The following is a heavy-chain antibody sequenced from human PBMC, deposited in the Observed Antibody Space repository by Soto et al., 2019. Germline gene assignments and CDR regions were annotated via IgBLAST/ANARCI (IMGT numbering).Heavy chain of an antibody. CDR2: ISGYNGNT. D-gene: IGHD6-13*01. CDR1: GYTFTSYG. J-gene: IGHJ4*02. Sequence: QVQLVQSGAEVKKPGASVKVSCKASGYTFTSYGIGWVRQAPGQGLEWMGRISGYNGNTNYAQKLQGRVTMTTDTSTSTDYMELRSLRSADTAVYYCARVIASAADFDYRGQGTMVTVSP. V-gene: IGHV1-18*01. CDR3: ARVIASAADFDY.